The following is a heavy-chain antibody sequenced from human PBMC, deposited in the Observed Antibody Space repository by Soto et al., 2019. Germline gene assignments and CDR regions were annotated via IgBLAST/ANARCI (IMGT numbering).Heavy chain of an antibody. J-gene: IGHJ6*02. CDR3: ARERRLNSNPQLYYYYGMDV. Sequence: PVGSLRLSCAASGFTFSSYEMHWVRQATGKGLEWVSAIGTAGDTYYPGSVKGRFTISRENAKNSLYLQMNSLRAEDTAVYYCARERRLNSNPQLYYYYGMDVWGQGTTVTVSS. V-gene: IGHV3-13*01. CDR1: GFTFSSYE. D-gene: IGHD4-4*01. CDR2: IGTAGDT.